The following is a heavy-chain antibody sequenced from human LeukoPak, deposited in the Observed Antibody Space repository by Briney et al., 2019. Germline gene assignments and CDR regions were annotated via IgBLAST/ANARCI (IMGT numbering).Heavy chain of an antibody. J-gene: IGHJ4*02. CDR1: GFTFSSYA. CDR3: AREDYTSAWFYFDY. CDR2: ISYDGTNE. V-gene: IGHV3-30*09. D-gene: IGHD6-19*01. Sequence: GRSLRLSCAASGFTFSSYAMHWVRQAPGKGLEWVASISYDGTNEYYADSVKGRSAISRDNSKNALYLQMNSLRAEDTAVYYCAREDYTSAWFYFDYWGQGTLVTVSS.